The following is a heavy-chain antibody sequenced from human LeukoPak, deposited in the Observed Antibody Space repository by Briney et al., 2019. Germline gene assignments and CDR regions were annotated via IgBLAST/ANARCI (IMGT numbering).Heavy chain of an antibody. J-gene: IGHJ4*02. V-gene: IGHV3-23*01. D-gene: IGHD3-22*01. CDR3: AKPRVYYETQGWDY. CDR2: ISGSGGST. CDR1: GFTFSSYG. Sequence: PGGSLRLSCAASGFTFSSYGMSWVRQAPGKGLEWVSAISGSGGSTYYADSVKGRFTISRDNSKNTLYLQMNSLRAEDTAVYYCAKPRVYYETQGWDYWGQGTLVTVTS.